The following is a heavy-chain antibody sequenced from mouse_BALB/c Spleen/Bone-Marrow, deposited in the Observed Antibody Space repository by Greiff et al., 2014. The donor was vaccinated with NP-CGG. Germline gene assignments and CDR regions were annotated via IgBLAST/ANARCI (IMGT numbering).Heavy chain of an antibody. J-gene: IGHJ4*01. V-gene: IGHV1-66*01. CDR3: ARGRFTTVVATGAMDY. CDR2: IFPGSSNT. Sequence: LVESGPELVKPGASVKISCKASGYSFTSYYIHWVKQRPGQGLEWIGWIFPGSSNTKYNEKFKGKATLTADTSSSTAYMQLSSLTSEDSAVYFCARGRFTTVVATGAMDYWGQGTSVTVSS. CDR1: GYSFTSYY. D-gene: IGHD1-1*01.